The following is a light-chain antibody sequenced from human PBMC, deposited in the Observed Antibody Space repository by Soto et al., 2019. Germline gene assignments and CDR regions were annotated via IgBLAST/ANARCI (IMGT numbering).Light chain of an antibody. J-gene: IGKJ5*01. Sequence: IVMTQSPATLSVSPGERATLSCRASQSVRSNLAWYQHKPGQAPRLLIYDASTRATGISARFSGSGSGTEFTLTISSLQPEDFAVYYCQQHGRSPITFGQGTRLEIK. CDR1: QSVRSN. V-gene: IGKV3-15*01. CDR2: DAS. CDR3: QQHGRSPIT.